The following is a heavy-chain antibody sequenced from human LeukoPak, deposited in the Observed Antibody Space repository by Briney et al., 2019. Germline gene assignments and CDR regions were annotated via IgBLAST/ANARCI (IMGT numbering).Heavy chain of an antibody. D-gene: IGHD6-19*01. V-gene: IGHV1-18*04. CDR2: ISAYSGKT. CDR3: AREVAGTAINWFDP. CDR1: GYTFTSHG. J-gene: IGHJ5*02. Sequence: AASVKVSCMASGYTFTSHGISWVRQAPGQGLEWMGWISAYSGKTKYAEKFQGRVTMTTDTSTSIVYMELRSLRSDDTAVYYCAREVAGTAINWFDPWGRGTVVSVFS.